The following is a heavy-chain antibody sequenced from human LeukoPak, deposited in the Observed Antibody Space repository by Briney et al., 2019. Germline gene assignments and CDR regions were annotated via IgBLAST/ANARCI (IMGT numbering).Heavy chain of an antibody. CDR2: IYYSGST. D-gene: IGHD4-11*01. Sequence: PSETLSLTCTVSGGSISNSYWSWIRQPPGKGLEWIGYIYYSGSTSYNPSLKSRVTIPVDTSKNQFSLKLNSVTAADTAVYYCARQGPLTTAVTTRTNPFDYWGQGTLVTVSS. V-gene: IGHV4-59*08. J-gene: IGHJ4*02. CDR1: GGSISNSY. CDR3: ARQGPLTTAVTTRTNPFDY.